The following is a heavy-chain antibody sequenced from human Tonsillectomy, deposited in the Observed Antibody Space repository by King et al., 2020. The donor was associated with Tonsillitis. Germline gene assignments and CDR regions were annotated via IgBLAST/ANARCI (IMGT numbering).Heavy chain of an antibody. CDR2: ISGSGGST. CDR1: GSIFSNYA. V-gene: IGHV3-23*04. Sequence: VQLVESGGGLVQPGGSLRLSCAASGSIFSNYAMSWVRQAPGKGLEWVSAISGSGGSTYSADSVKGRFTISRDNSKNTLYLQMNRLRAEDTALYYCAKDKVAAMPRDAFDFWGQGTMVTVSS. J-gene: IGHJ3*01. D-gene: IGHD5-12*01. CDR3: AKDKVAAMPRDAFDF.